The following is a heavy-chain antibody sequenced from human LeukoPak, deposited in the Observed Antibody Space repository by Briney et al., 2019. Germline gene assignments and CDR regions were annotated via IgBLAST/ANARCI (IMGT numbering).Heavy chain of an antibody. D-gene: IGHD3-10*01. CDR2: IYSGGST. V-gene: IGHV3-66*01. CDR3: ARALNYGSGSYYYFDY. J-gene: IGHJ4*02. Sequence: GGSLRLSCAASGFTVSSNYMSWVRQAPGKGLEWVSVIYSGGSTYYADTVKGRFTISRDNSKSTLYLQMNSLRAEDTAVYYCARALNYGSGSYYYFDYWGQGTPVTVSS. CDR1: GFTVSSNY.